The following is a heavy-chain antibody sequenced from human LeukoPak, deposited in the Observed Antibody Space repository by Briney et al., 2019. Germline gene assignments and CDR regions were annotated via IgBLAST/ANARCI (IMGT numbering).Heavy chain of an antibody. CDR1: GFTFSSHW. CDR3: ARDMGGGSLG. D-gene: IGHD2-15*01. CDR2: ISSSSSTI. V-gene: IGHV3-48*01. J-gene: IGHJ4*02. Sequence: GGSLRLSCAASGFTFSSHWMTWVRQAPGKGLEWVSYISSSSSTIYYADSVKGRFTISRDNAKNSLYLQMNSLRAEDTAVYYCARDMGGGSLGWGQGTLVTVSS.